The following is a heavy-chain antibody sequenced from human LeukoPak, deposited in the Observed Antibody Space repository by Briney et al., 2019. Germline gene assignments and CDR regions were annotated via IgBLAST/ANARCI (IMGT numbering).Heavy chain of an antibody. V-gene: IGHV3-23*01. CDR3: MKLPTMIIVIDTDFEY. J-gene: IGHJ4*02. D-gene: IGHD2-21*01. CDR2: INTSGGST. Sequence: GGSLRLSCVASGFTFRHYDMSWVRQAPGKGLEWVSSINTSGGSTYYADSLQGRFTISRDNSKNTLHLQMNNVRAEDTALYYCMKLPTMIIVIDTDFEYWGQGAQVTVSS. CDR1: GFTFRHYD.